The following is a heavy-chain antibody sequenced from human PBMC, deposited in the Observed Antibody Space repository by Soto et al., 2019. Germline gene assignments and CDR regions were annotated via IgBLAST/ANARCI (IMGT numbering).Heavy chain of an antibody. J-gene: IGHJ5*02. CDR2: ISAYNGNT. V-gene: IGHV1-18*01. CDR1: GYTFTSYG. Sequence: ASVKVSCKASGYTFTSYGISWVRQAPGQGLEWMGWISAYNGNTNYAQKLQGRVTMTTDTSTSTAYMELRSLRSDDTAVYYCAKGSSGWDPNWFAPWGQGTLVIVSS. D-gene: IGHD6-19*01. CDR3: AKGSSGWDPNWFAP.